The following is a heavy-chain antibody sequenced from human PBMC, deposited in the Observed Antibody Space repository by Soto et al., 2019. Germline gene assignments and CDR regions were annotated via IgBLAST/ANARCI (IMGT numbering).Heavy chain of an antibody. D-gene: IGHD2-21*02. V-gene: IGHV3-11*01. CDR2: ISSDESTV. J-gene: IGHJ4*02. Sequence: GGSLRLSCVASGLTFRNYFMNCIRQAPGKGPEWLSYISSDESTVFYADSVKGRFTTSRDNAQNSVYLQMNSLRAEDTAVYYCATLTAPTDYWGQGSLVTVSS. CDR1: GLTFRNYF. CDR3: ATLTAPTDY.